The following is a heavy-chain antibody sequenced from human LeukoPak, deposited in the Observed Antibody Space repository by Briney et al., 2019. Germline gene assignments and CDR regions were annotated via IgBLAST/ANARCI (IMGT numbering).Heavy chain of an antibody. Sequence: GGSPRLSCAASGFTFSSYEMNWVRQAPGKGLEWVSYISSSGSTIYYADSVKGRFTISRDNAKNSLYLQMNSLRAEDTAVYYCALAAAGTAYYYYYYGMDVWGQGTTVTVSS. CDR2: ISSSGSTI. CDR1: GFTFSSYE. D-gene: IGHD6-13*01. CDR3: ALAAAGTAYYYYYYGMDV. V-gene: IGHV3-48*03. J-gene: IGHJ6*02.